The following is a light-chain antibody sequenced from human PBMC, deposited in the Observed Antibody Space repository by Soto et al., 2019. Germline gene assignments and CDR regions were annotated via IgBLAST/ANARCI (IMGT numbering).Light chain of an antibody. Sequence: DIQLTQSPSTLSASVGDRVTLTCRASQNINNWLAWYQQKPGKAPKVLIYDASSLESGVPSRFSGSGSGTEFTLTISSLQPDDFATYYCQQYDGNFGPGTKVEIK. CDR2: DAS. CDR1: QNINNW. CDR3: QQYDGN. V-gene: IGKV1-5*01. J-gene: IGKJ1*01.